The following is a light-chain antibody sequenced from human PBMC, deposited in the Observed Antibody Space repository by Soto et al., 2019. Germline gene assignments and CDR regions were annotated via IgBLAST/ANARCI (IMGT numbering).Light chain of an antibody. CDR1: QSVSTN. CDR3: QQYNDWWT. J-gene: IGKJ1*01. CDR2: GAS. V-gene: IGKV3-15*01. Sequence: EIVMTQSPATLSVFPGERATLSCRASQSVSTNLTWYQQKPGQAPRLLMYGASTRATGVPARFSSSGSGTEFTLTISSLQSEDFAVYYCQQYNDWWTFGQGTKVEIK.